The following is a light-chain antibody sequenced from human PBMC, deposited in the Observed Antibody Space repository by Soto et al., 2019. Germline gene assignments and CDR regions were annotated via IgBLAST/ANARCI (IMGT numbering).Light chain of an antibody. V-gene: IGKV1-5*01. J-gene: IGKJ4*01. Sequence: DIQMTQSPSTLSASVGDRVTITCRASQSISTWLAWYQQKPGKAPKLLIYDASSLKSGVPSRFSGSGSGTEFTLTISSLQPDDFATYYCQQYNSYLLTFGGGTKVEI. CDR1: QSISTW. CDR3: QQYNSYLLT. CDR2: DAS.